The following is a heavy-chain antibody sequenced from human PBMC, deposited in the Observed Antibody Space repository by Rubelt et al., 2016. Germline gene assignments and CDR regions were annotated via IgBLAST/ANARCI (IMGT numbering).Heavy chain of an antibody. Sequence: QVQLVQSGAEVKEPGASVNVSCKASGYTFTSHGFSWVRQAPGQRLEWMGWISAYNGATNYAQKLQGRVTMTTETATNTADMELRSLRSDDTAVYYCARGRGGLVDYWGQGTLVTVSA. D-gene: IGHD2-15*01. CDR3: ARGRGGLVDY. V-gene: IGHV1-18*01. CDR1: GYTFTSHG. CDR2: ISAYNGAT. J-gene: IGHJ4*02.